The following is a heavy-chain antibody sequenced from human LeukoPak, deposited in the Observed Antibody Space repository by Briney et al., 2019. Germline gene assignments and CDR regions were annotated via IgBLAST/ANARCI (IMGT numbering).Heavy chain of an antibody. D-gene: IGHD3-10*01. V-gene: IGHV3-74*01. CDR2: INSDGSST. CDR3: ARTYASGSYFDY. J-gene: IGHJ4*02. CDR1: GFTFSSYW. Sequence: GGSLRLSCAACGFTFSSYWMHWVRQAPGKGLVWVSRINSDGSSTSYADSVKGRFTISRDNAKNTLYLQMNSLRADDTAVYYCARTYASGSYFDYWGQGTLVTVSS.